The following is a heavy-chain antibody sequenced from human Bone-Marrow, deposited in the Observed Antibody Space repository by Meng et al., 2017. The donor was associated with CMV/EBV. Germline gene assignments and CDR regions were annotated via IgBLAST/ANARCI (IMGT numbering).Heavy chain of an antibody. CDR3: AKDLGVVPGARDGLDV. V-gene: IGHV3-9*01. Sequence: SLKISCAAPGFTFDDYAMHWVRQAPGKGLEWVSGINWHGGTLHHAESVKGRFTIARDNAKNSLYLQMNSLRTEDTALYYCAKDLGVVPGARDGLDVWGQGTTVTVSS. J-gene: IGHJ6*02. CDR1: GFTFDDYA. CDR2: INWHGGTL. D-gene: IGHD2-2*01.